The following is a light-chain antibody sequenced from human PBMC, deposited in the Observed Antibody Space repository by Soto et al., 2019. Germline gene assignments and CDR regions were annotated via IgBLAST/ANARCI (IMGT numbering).Light chain of an antibody. CDR3: MQALQSPRT. V-gene: IGKV2-28*01. Sequence: DIVMTQSPLSLPVTPVEPASISCRSSQSLLHSNGYNYLDWYLQKPGQSPQLLIYLGSNRASGVTDRFSGSGSGIEFTMKIRRVEAEDVGVYYCMQALQSPRTFGGGTTVEIK. CDR1: QSLLHSNGYNY. CDR2: LGS. J-gene: IGKJ4*01.